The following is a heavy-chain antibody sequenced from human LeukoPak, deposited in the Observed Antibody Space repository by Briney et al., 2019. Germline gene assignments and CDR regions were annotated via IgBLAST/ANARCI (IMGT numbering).Heavy chain of an antibody. CDR2: INTNTGNP. D-gene: IGHD5-18*01. CDR3: ARGDPGYSYGYVGMDV. V-gene: IGHV7-4-1*02. J-gene: IGHJ6*02. Sequence: ASVKVSCKAFGDTSTSYAMNWVRQAPGQGLEWMGWINTNTGNPTYAQGFTGRFVFSLDTSVSTAYLQISSLKAEDTAVYYCARGDPGYSYGYVGMDVWGQGTTVTVSS. CDR1: GDTSTSYA.